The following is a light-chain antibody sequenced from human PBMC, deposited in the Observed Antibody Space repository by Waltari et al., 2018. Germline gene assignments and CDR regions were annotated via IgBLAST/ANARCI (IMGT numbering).Light chain of an antibody. CDR2: GAS. Sequence: EIVMTQSPATLSGSPGDRATLSCRASQSVSSNLAWYQQKPGQAPRPLIYGASTRATGIPARFSGNGSGTEFTLTISSLQSEDFAVYYCQQYNNWPPLFTFGPGTKVDMK. CDR3: QQYNNWPPLFT. V-gene: IGKV3D-15*01. CDR1: QSVSSN. J-gene: IGKJ3*01.